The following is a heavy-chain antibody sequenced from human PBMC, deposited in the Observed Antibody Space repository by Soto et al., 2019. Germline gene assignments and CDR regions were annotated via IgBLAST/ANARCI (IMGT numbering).Heavy chain of an antibody. D-gene: IGHD3-3*01. CDR2: INAGNGNT. CDR3: ARDREYYDFWSVYFDY. J-gene: IGHJ4*02. Sequence: ASVKVSCKASGYTFTSYARHWVRQAPGQRLEWMGWINAGNGNTKYSQKFQGRVTITRDTSASTAYMELSSLRSEDTAVYYCARDREYYDFWSVYFDYWGQGTLVTVSS. V-gene: IGHV1-3*01. CDR1: GYTFTSYA.